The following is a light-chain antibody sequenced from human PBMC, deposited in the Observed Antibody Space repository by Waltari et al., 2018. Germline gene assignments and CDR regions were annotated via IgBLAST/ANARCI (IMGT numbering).Light chain of an antibody. Sequence: SYELTQPPSVSVSPGPTASITCSGDKLGDKNICWYQQKSGQSPVLVIYQDTKRPSGIPERFSGSNSGNTATLTISGTQAMDEADYYCQTWDSSPVVFGGGTKLTVL. J-gene: IGLJ2*01. V-gene: IGLV3-1*01. CDR3: QTWDSSPVV. CDR1: KLGDKN. CDR2: QDT.